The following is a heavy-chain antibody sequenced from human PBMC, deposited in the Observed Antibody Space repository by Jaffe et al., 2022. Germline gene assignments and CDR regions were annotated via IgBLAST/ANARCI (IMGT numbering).Heavy chain of an antibody. CDR3: AKDLGAAGYYYMDV. Sequence: QVQLVESGGGVVQPGGSLRLSCAASGFTFSSYGMHWVRQAPGKGLEWVAFIRYDGSNKYYADSVKGRFTISRDNSKNTLYLQMNSLRAEDTAVYYCAKDLGAAGYYYMDVWGKGTTVTVSS. V-gene: IGHV3-30*02. D-gene: IGHD3-16*01. CDR2: IRYDGSNK. J-gene: IGHJ6*03. CDR1: GFTFSSYG.